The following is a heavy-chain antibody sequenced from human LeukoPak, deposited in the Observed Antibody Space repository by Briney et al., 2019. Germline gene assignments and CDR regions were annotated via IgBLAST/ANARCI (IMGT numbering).Heavy chain of an antibody. CDR2: ISAYNGNT. J-gene: IGHJ4*02. D-gene: IGHD3-9*01. CDR1: GYTFSSYG. V-gene: IGHV1-18*01. CDR3: ARDLLYFDWLAY. Sequence: ASVKVSCKASGYTFSSYGISWVRQAPGQGLEWMGWISAYNGNTNYAQKLQGRVTMTTDTSTSTAYMELRSLRSDDTAVYYCARDLLYFDWLAYWGQGTLVTVSS.